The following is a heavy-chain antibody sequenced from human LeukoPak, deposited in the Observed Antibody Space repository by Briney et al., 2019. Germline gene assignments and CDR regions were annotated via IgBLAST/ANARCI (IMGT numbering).Heavy chain of an antibody. CDR2: ISAYNGNT. J-gene: IGHJ4*02. D-gene: IGHD3-9*01. CDR1: GYTFSSYG. V-gene: IGHV1-18*01. CDR3: ARDLLYFDWLAY. Sequence: ASVKVSCKASGYTFSSYGISWVRQAPGQGLEWMGWISAYNGNTNYAQKLQGRVTMTTDTSTSTAYMELRSLRSDDTAVYYCARDLLYFDWLAYWGQGTLVTVSS.